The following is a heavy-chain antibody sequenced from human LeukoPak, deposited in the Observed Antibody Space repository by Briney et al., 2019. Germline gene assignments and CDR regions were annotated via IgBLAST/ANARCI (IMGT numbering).Heavy chain of an antibody. V-gene: IGHV1-2*02. CDR2: ILPDGRDT. Sequence: ASVKVSCKASGYTFAAHHIHWVRQAPGQGLEWMGWILPDGRDTKYSQKFQDRMTLTTDTSTNTAYMELSSLIPDDTAVYYCSGRYGPGPVWGQGTLIS. D-gene: IGHD3-10*01. CDR3: SGRYGPGPV. J-gene: IGHJ4*02. CDR1: GYTFAAHH.